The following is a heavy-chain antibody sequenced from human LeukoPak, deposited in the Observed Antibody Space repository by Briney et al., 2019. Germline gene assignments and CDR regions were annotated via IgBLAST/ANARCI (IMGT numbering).Heavy chain of an antibody. CDR2: ISSSSSYI. CDR3: ATTVDTAMVTGSRVDY. V-gene: IGHV3-21*01. J-gene: IGHJ4*02. Sequence: GGSLRLSCAASGFIFSSYSMNWVRQAPGKGLEWVSSISSSSSYIYYADSVKGRFTISRDNAKNSLYLLMNSLRAEDTAVHYCATTVDTAMVTGSRVDYWGQGTLVTVSS. CDR1: GFIFSSYS. D-gene: IGHD5-18*01.